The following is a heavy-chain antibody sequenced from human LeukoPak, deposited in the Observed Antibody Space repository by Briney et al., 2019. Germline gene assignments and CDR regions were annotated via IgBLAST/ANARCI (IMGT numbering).Heavy chain of an antibody. J-gene: IGHJ4*02. D-gene: IGHD5-12*01. V-gene: IGHV3-23*01. Sequence: PGGSLRLSCAASGFTFSNYAMSWVRQAPGKGLEWVSAISGSGDSTYYADSVKGRFTISRDNSKNTLYLQINSLRAEDTAVYYCAKGDSGYDLYHFDHWGQGTLVTVSS. CDR2: ISGSGDST. CDR1: GFTFSNYA. CDR3: AKGDSGYDLYHFDH.